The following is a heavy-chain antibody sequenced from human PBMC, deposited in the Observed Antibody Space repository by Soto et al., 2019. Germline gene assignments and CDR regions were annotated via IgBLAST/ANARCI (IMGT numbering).Heavy chain of an antibody. CDR3: ARGPDYSRSSSWRRFDY. CDR2: IIPIFGTA. Sequence: QVQLVQSGAEVKKPGSSVKVSCKASGGTFSNHGISWVRQAPGQGLEWMGGIIPIFGTAKYPQKFQGRVTITADTSTSTAYMELSSLRSQDTAVYYCARGPDYSRSSSWRRFDYWGQGTLVTVSS. J-gene: IGHJ4*02. D-gene: IGHD6-6*01. V-gene: IGHV1-69*06. CDR1: GGTFSNHG.